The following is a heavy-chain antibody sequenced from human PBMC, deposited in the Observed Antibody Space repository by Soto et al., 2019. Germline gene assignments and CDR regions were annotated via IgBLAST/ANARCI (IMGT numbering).Heavy chain of an antibody. J-gene: IGHJ2*01. D-gene: IGHD4-17*01. CDR1: GGSISSGGYY. CDR2: IYYSGST. V-gene: IGHV4-31*03. CDR3: ARVHYGEKYWYFDL. Sequence: PSETLSLTCTVSGGSISSGGYYWSWIRQHPGKGLEWIGYIYYSGSTYYNPSLKSRVTISVDTSKNQFSLKLSSVTAADTAVYYCARVHYGEKYWYFDLWGRGTLVTSPQ.